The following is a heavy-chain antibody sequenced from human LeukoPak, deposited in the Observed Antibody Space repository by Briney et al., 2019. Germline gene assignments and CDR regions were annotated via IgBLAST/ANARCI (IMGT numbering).Heavy chain of an antibody. CDR2: IKQDGSEE. V-gene: IGHV3-7*01. J-gene: IGHJ4*02. CDR1: GFSISTYW. D-gene: IGHD2-15*01. CDR3: ASWVGRDY. Sequence: PGGSLRPSCAASGFSISTYWMTWVRQAPGKGLEWVANIKQDGSEEYYVDSVKGRFTVSRDNAKNSLYLQMNSLRAEDTAVYYCASWVGRDYWGQGTLVTVSS.